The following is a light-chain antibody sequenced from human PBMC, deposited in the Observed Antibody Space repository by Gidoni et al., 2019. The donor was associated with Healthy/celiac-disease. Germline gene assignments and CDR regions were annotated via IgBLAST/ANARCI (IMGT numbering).Light chain of an antibody. CDR2: LGS. Sequence: DIVMTQSPLSLPVTPGEPASISCRSSQSLLHSNGYNYLDWYLQKPGQSPQLLIYLGSGRASGVPDRFSASGSGTDFTLKISRVEAEDVGVYYCMQALQAPPTFGQGTKVEIK. CDR1: QSLLHSNGYNY. V-gene: IGKV2-28*01. J-gene: IGKJ1*01. CDR3: MQALQAPPT.